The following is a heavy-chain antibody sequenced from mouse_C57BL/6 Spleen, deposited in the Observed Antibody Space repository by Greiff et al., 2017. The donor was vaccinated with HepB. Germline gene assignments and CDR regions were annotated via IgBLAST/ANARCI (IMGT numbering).Heavy chain of an antibody. Sequence: EVQRVESGVGLVKPGGSLKLSCAASGFTFSSYAMSWVRQTPEKRLEWVAYISSGGDYIYYADTVKGRFTISRDNARNTLYLQMSSLKSEDTAMYYCTRGHGYDVGYAMDYWGQGTSVTVSS. CDR1: GFTFSSYA. CDR2: ISSGGDYI. J-gene: IGHJ4*01. CDR3: TRGHGYDVGYAMDY. D-gene: IGHD2-2*01. V-gene: IGHV5-9-1*02.